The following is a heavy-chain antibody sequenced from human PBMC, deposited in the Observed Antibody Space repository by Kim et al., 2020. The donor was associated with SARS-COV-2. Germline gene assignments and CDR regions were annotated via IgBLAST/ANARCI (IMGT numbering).Heavy chain of an antibody. CDR1: GYTFTSYG. CDR3: ARDGAGCSGGSCYPEYFQH. V-gene: IGHV1-18*01. D-gene: IGHD2-15*01. Sequence: ASVKVSCKASGYTFTSYGISWVRQAPGQGLEWMGWISAYNGNTNYAQKLQGRVTMTTDTSTSTAYMELRSLGSDDTAVYYCARDGAGCSGGSCYPEYFQHWGQGTLVTVSS. J-gene: IGHJ1*01. CDR2: ISAYNGNT.